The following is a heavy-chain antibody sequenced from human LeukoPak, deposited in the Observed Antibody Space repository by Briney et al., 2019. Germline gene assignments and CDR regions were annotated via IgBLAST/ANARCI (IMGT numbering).Heavy chain of an antibody. D-gene: IGHD6-13*01. CDR2: IYYSGST. J-gene: IGHJ4*02. Sequence: SETLSLTCTVSGGSISSNDYYWDWIRQPPGMGLEYIGSIYYSGSTYYNPSLKSRVTISVDTSKNQFSLKLSSVTAADTAVYYCARGAEAETSPLDFWGQGTLVIVS. CDR1: GGSISSNDYY. CDR3: ARGAEAETSPLDF. V-gene: IGHV4-39*01.